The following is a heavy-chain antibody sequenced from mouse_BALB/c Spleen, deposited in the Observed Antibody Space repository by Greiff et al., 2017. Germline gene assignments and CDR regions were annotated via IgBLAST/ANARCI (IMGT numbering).Heavy chain of an antibody. CDR1: GFNIKDTY. CDR2: IDPANGNT. D-gene: IGHD1-1*01. Sequence: EVQGVESGAELVKPGASVKLSCTASGFNIKDTYMHWVKQRPEQGLEWIGRIDPANGNTKYDPKFQGKATITADTSSNTAYLQLSSLTSEDTAVYYCATITNWGQGTTLTVSS. V-gene: IGHV14-3*02. J-gene: IGHJ2*01. CDR3: ATITN.